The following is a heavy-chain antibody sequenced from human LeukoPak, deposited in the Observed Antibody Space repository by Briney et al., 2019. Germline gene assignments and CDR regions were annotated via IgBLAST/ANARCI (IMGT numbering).Heavy chain of an antibody. V-gene: IGHV4-59*01. D-gene: IGHD5-18*01. CDR2: IYYTGST. CDR1: GGSISSYY. CDR3: ARDGRIQLWLPDHFDY. Sequence: SETLSLTCTVSGGSISSYYWGWIRQPPGKGLEWIGYIYYTGSTNCNPSLRSRVTISVDSSKNQFSLKVNSVTAADTAVYYCARDGRIQLWLPDHFDYWGQGTLVTVSS. J-gene: IGHJ4*02.